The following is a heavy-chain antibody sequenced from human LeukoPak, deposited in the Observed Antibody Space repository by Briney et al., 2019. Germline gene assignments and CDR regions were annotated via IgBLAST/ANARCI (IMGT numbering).Heavy chain of an antibody. D-gene: IGHD3-9*01. Sequence: GASVKVSCRASGYXFTSYGISWVRQAPGQGLEWMGWISAYNGNTNYAQKLQGSVTMTTDTSTSTAYMELRSLRSDDTAVYYCARDDLDPRYDILTGYYQYYYYYGMDVWGQGTTVTVSS. CDR2: ISAYNGNT. CDR1: GYXFTSYG. CDR3: ARDDLDPRYDILTGYYQYYYYYGMDV. J-gene: IGHJ6*02. V-gene: IGHV1-18*01.